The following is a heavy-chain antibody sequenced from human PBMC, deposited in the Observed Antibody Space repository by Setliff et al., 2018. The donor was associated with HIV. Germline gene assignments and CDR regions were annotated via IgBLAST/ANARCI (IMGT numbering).Heavy chain of an antibody. Sequence: SETLSLTCTVSGGSISSGIYYWSWIRQPAGQGLEWIGPIYTSGSTNYSPSVKSRVTISVDTSKNQFSLRLNSVTAADTAVYYCARASVGATGLYAFEIWGQGTMVTVSS. CDR3: ARASVGATGLYAFEI. J-gene: IGHJ3*02. CDR1: GGSISSGIYY. D-gene: IGHD1-26*01. CDR2: IYTSGST. V-gene: IGHV4-61*02.